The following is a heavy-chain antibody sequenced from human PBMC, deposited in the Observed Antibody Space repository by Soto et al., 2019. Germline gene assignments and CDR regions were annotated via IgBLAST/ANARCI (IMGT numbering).Heavy chain of an antibody. V-gene: IGHV4-30-2*01. D-gene: IGHD1-26*01. CDR2: IYHSGST. J-gene: IGHJ4*02. CDR3: ARVPLL. Sequence: QLQLQASGSGLVKPSQTLSLTCAGSGGSISSGGYSWSWIRQPPGKGLEWIGYIYHSGSTYYNPSLKSRVTIAVDRSKNQFSLKLSSVTAADTAVYYCARVPLLWGQGTLVTVSS. CDR1: GGSISSGGYS.